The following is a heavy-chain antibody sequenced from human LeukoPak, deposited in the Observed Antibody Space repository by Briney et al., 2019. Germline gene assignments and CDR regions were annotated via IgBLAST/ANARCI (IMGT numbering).Heavy chain of an antibody. CDR1: GFTFSSYG. Sequence: GGSLRLSCAASGFTFSSYGMHWVRQAPGKGLVWVSRIRYDGSNRYYADSVKGRFTISRDNSKNTLYLQMNSLRAEDTAVYCCAKGPYDLYYYDSSGHNYFDYWGQGTLVTVSS. CDR2: IRYDGSNR. D-gene: IGHD3-22*01. J-gene: IGHJ4*02. V-gene: IGHV3-30*02. CDR3: AKGPYDLYYYDSSGHNYFDY.